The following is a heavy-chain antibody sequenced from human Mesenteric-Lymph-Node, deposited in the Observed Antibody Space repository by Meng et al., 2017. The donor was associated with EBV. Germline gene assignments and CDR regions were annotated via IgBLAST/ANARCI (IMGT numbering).Heavy chain of an antibody. J-gene: IGHJ5*02. CDR3: AHRTSNCFDP. Sequence: QITLKDAGPTLAKPPQTLSTTCTFSGFSLSTSGVGVGCIRQPPGKALEWLALIYWDDDKRYSPSLKTRLTITKDTSENQVVLTMTNMHPVDAATYYCAHRTSNCFDPWGQGTLVTVSS. CDR2: IYWDDDK. V-gene: IGHV2-5*02. CDR1: GFSLSTSGVG.